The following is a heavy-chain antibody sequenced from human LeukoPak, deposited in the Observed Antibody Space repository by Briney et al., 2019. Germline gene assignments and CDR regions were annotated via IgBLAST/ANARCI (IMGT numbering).Heavy chain of an antibody. D-gene: IGHD5-18*01. CDR1: GGSISSSNW. V-gene: IGHV4-61*01. Sequence: SETLSLTCTVSGGSISSSNWWSWIRQPPGKGLEWIGYIYYSGSTNYNPSLKSRVTISVDTSKNQFSLKLSSVTAADTAVYYCARVTRGYSYGYPYYYYYMDVWGKGTTVTVSS. CDR2: IYYSGST. J-gene: IGHJ6*03. CDR3: ARVTRGYSYGYPYYYYYMDV.